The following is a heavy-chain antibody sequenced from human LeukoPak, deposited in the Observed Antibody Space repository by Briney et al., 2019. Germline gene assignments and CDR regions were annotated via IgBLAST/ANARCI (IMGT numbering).Heavy chain of an antibody. D-gene: IGHD3-10*01. Sequence: GGSLRLSCAASGFTFSSYWMHWVRQAPGEGLVWVSRINSDGSSTSYADSVKGRFTISRDNAKNTLYLQMNSLRAEDTAVYYCARVPYYYGSGSYYPYFDYWGQGNLVTVSS. J-gene: IGHJ4*02. CDR3: ARVPYYYGSGSYYPYFDY. V-gene: IGHV3-74*01. CDR1: GFTFSSYW. CDR2: INSDGSST.